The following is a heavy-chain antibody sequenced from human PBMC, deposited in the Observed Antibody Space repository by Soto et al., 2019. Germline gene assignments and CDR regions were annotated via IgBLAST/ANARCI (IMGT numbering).Heavy chain of an antibody. CDR1: GFSLSTSGMC. CDR3: ARRRDCLVHDGMDV. D-gene: IGHD2-21*02. CDR2: IDWDDDK. Sequence: SGPTLVNPTQTLTLTCTFSGFSLSTSGMCVSWIRQPPGKALEWLALIDWDDDKYYSTSLKTRLTISKDTSKNQVVLTMTNMDPVDTATYYSARRRDCLVHDGMDVWGQGTKVTVYS. V-gene: IGHV2-70*01. J-gene: IGHJ6*02.